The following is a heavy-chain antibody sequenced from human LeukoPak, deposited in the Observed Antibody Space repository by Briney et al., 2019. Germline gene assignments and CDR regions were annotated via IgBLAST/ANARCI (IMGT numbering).Heavy chain of an antibody. V-gene: IGHV3-11*01. CDR3: ARVGGGIAAAGMVYYYYYYMDV. Sequence: GGSLRLSCAASGFTFSDYYMSCIRQAPGKGREWVSYISSSGSTIYYADSVKGRVTISRDNAKNSLYLQMNSLRAEDTAVYYCARVGGGIAAAGMVYYYYYYMDVWGKGTTVTVSS. CDR1: GFTFSDYY. D-gene: IGHD6-13*01. CDR2: ISSSGSTI. J-gene: IGHJ6*03.